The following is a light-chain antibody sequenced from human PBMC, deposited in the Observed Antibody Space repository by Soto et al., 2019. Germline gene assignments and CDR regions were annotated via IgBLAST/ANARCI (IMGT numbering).Light chain of an antibody. Sequence: QSALTQPRSVSGSPGQSVTISCTGTSSDVGAYNYVSWYQQHPDRAPKLIIYDVTKRPSGVPDRFSGSKSGNTASLTISGLQAEDEADYYCCSYAGGFNLVFGGGTQLTVL. J-gene: IGLJ2*01. CDR3: CSYAGGFNLV. CDR2: DVT. CDR1: SSDVGAYNY. V-gene: IGLV2-11*01.